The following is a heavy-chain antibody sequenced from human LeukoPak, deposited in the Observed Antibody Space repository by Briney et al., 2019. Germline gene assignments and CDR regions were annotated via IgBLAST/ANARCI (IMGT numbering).Heavy chain of an antibody. CDR3: ARGMGELGHGAFDI. V-gene: IGHV1-2*04. J-gene: IGHJ3*02. D-gene: IGHD1-26*01. CDR2: INPNSGGT. CDR1: GYTFTGYY. Sequence: ASVKVSCKASGYTFTGYYMHWVRQAPGQGLEWMGWINPNSGGTNYAQKFQGWVTMTRDTSISTAYMELSRLRSDDTAVYYCARGMGELGHGAFDIWGQGTMVTVSS.